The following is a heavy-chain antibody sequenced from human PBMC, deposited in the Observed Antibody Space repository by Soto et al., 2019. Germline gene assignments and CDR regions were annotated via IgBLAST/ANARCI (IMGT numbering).Heavy chain of an antibody. J-gene: IGHJ3*02. D-gene: IGHD2-2*01. CDR3: ARVRDIDDCSSTSCYGGAFDI. CDR1: GFTFSDYY. CDR2: ISSSGSTI. Sequence: GGSLRLSCAASGFTFSDYYMSWIRQAPGKGLEWVSYISSSGSTIYYADSVKGRFTISRDNAKNSLYLQMNSLRAEDTAVYYCARVRDIDDCSSTSCYGGAFDIWGQGTMVTVSS. V-gene: IGHV3-11*01.